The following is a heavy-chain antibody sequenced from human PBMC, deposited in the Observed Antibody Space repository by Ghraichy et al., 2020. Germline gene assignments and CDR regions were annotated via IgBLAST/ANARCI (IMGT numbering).Heavy chain of an antibody. V-gene: IGHV4-59*01. Sequence: SQTLSLTCTVSGGSITSCYWSWIWQPPAKGLEWVWYIYYIGSTNYNPSPTSRVTISVDTSKNQFSLKLSSVTAADTAVYYCASAIPPSYDYYYGMDVWGQGTTVTVSS. CDR1: GGSITSCY. CDR3: ASAIPPSYDYYYGMDV. J-gene: IGHJ6*02. CDR2: IYYIGST.